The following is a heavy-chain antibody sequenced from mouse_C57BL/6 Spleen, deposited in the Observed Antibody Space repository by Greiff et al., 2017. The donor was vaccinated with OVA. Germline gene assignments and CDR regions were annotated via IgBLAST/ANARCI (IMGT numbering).Heavy chain of an antibody. CDR3: ARNYGSSHWYFDD. D-gene: IGHD1-1*01. V-gene: IGHV1-72*01. CDR1: GYTFTSYW. J-gene: IGHJ1*03. Sequence: VQLQQPGAELVKPGASVQLSCKASGYTFTSYWMQWVKQRPGRGLEWIGRIDPNSGGTKYNEKFKSKATLTVDKPSSTAYMQRSSLTSEDSAVYYWARNYGSSHWYFDDWGTGTTVTVSS. CDR2: IDPNSGGT.